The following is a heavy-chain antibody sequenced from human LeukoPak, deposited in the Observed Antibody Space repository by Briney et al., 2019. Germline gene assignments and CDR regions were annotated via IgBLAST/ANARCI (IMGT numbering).Heavy chain of an antibody. CDR2: ISSSSSYI. D-gene: IGHD1-26*01. CDR3: ARGGATRGRFEN. V-gene: IGHV3-21*01. CDR1: GFTFSSYS. J-gene: IGHJ4*02. Sequence: GGSLRLSCATSGFTFSSYSMNWVRQAPGKGLEWVSSISSSSSYINYADSVEGRFTISRDNAKNSLYLQMNSLRAEDTAVYYCARGGATRGRFENWGQGTLVTVSS.